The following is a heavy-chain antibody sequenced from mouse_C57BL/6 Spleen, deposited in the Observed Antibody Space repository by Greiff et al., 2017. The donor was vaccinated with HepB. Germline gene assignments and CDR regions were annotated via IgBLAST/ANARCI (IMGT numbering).Heavy chain of an antibody. J-gene: IGHJ4*01. V-gene: IGHV1-64*01. CDR3: ARGRVYYDYGDAMDY. CDR2: IHPNSGST. Sequence: VKLQQPGAELVKPGASVKLSCKASGYTFTSYWMHWVKQRPGQGLEWIGMIHPNSGSTNYNEKFKSKATLTVDKSSSTAYMQLSSLTSEDSAVYYCARGRVYYDYGDAMDYWGQGTSVTVSS. D-gene: IGHD2-4*01. CDR1: GYTFTSYW.